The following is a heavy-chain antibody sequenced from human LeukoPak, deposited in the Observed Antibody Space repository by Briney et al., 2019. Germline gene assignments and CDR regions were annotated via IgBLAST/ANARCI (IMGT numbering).Heavy chain of an antibody. CDR3: TRGAGWLIDY. CDR2: VYYSGTT. D-gene: IGHD3-16*01. J-gene: IGHJ4*02. CDR1: GGSIHTYY. V-gene: IGHV4-59*13. Sequence: PSETLSLTCSVSGGSIHTYYWTWIRQPPGKGLEWIGNVYYSGTTYYNPSLKSRLTISVDTSKNQFSLKLNSVTAADTAVYYCTRGAGWLIDYWGQGILVTVSS.